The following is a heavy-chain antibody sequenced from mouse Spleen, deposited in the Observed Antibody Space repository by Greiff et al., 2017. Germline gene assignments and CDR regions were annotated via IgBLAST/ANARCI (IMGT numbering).Heavy chain of an antibody. J-gene: IGHJ2*01. CDR1: GYTFTSYW. V-gene: IGHV1S22*01. Sequence: LQQPGSELVRPGASVKLSCKASGYTFTSYWMHWVKQRPGQGLEWIGNIYPGSGSTNYDEKFKSKATLTVDKSSSTAYMQLSSLTSEDSAVYYCARSGDGSPFDYWGQGTTLTVSS. CDR3: ARSGDGSPFDY. CDR2: IYPGSGST. D-gene: IGHD1-1*02.